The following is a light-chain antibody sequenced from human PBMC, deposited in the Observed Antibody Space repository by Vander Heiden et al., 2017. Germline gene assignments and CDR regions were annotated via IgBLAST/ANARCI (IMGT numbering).Light chain of an antibody. V-gene: IGKV1-39*01. CDR1: QSNGNY. CDR3: QHSDITPLN. J-gene: IGKJ4*01. Sequence: DIQLTQSPSSLSASVGDRVTITCRASQSNGNYLNWYQQKPGKAPKLLIYAGSTLETGVPSRFSGSGSGTDFTLTITSLQPEDFATYYCQHSDITPLNFGGGTKVES. CDR2: AGS.